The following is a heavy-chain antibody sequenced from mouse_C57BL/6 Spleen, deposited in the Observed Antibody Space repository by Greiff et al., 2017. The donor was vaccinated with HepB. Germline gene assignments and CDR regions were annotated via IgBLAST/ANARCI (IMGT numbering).Heavy chain of an antibody. CDR3: ASDSYGRGFAY. D-gene: IGHD1-1*01. J-gene: IGHJ3*01. V-gene: IGHV2-6*01. CDR1: GFSLTSYG. CDR2: IWGVGST. Sequence: VKLVESGPGLVAPSQSLSITCTVSGFSLTSYGVDWVRQSPGKGLEWLGVIWGVGSTNYNSAPKSRLSISKDNSKSQVFLKMNSLQTDETAMYYCASDSYGRGFAYWGQGTLVTVSA.